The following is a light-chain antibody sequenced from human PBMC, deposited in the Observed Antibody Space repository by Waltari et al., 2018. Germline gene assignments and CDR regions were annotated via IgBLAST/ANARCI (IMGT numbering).Light chain of an antibody. J-gene: IGLJ2*01. V-gene: IGLV1-44*01. CDR2: SNN. CDR3: GTWDDSLNGPL. Sequence: QSLLTQAPSASGTPGQRVTISCSGSSSNIGRNTVNWYQQLPGTAPKLLIYSNNQRPAGVPDRFPGSKSGTSASLAISGLQSEDEADYYCGTWDDSLNGPLFGGGTKVTVL. CDR1: SSNIGRNT.